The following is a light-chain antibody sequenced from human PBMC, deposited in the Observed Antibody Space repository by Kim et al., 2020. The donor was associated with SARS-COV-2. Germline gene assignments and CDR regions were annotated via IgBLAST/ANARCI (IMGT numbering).Light chain of an antibody. CDR3: NSWDSSGNHVV. Sequence: SSELTQDPAVSVALGQTVRITCQGDSLRKYYASWYQQKPGQAPVRVIYGKNNRPSGIPDRFSGSSSGNTESLTITGAQAEDEADYYCNSWDSSGNHVVFGGRTQLTVL. J-gene: IGLJ2*01. V-gene: IGLV3-19*02. CDR1: SLRKYY. CDR2: GKN.